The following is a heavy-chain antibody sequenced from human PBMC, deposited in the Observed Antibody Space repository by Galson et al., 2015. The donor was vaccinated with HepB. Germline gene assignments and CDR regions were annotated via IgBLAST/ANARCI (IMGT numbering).Heavy chain of an antibody. D-gene: IGHD6-13*01. CDR2: MNPNSGNT. Sequence: SVKVSCKASGYTFTSYDINWVRQATGQGLEWMGWMNPNSGNTGYAQKFQGRVTMTRNTSISTAYMELSSLRSEDTAVYYCARARTGSSSWLYYYYYMDVWGKGTTVTVSS. J-gene: IGHJ6*03. V-gene: IGHV1-8*01. CDR3: ARARTGSSSWLYYYYYMDV. CDR1: GYTFTSYD.